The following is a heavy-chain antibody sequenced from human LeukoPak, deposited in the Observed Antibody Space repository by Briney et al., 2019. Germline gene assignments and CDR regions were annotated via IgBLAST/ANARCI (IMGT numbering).Heavy chain of an antibody. CDR3: ARGREPGIAAAGSWADQHYYYGMDV. D-gene: IGHD6-13*01. Sequence: GASVKVSCKASGYTFTGYYMHWVRQAPGQGLEWMGWINPNSGGTNYAQKFQGRVTMTRDTSISTAYMELSSLRSEDTAVYYCARGREPGIAAAGSWADQHYYYGMDVWGQGTTVTVSS. CDR1: GYTFTGYY. V-gene: IGHV1-2*02. J-gene: IGHJ6*02. CDR2: INPNSGGT.